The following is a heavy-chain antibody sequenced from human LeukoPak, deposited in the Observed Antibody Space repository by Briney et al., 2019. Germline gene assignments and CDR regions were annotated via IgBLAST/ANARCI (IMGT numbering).Heavy chain of an antibody. J-gene: IGHJ1*01. CDR1: GFTFISYW. D-gene: IGHD2-21*01. V-gene: IGHV3-74*01. Sequence: GGSLRLSCAASGFTFISYWMHWVRQAPGKGLVWVSRIKSDGSTNYADSVKGRFTISRDNAKNTVSLQMNSLRAEDTGVYYCARAPSEIGDYCLEYFRHWGQGTLATVSS. CDR3: ARAPSEIGDYCLEYFRH. CDR2: IKSDGST.